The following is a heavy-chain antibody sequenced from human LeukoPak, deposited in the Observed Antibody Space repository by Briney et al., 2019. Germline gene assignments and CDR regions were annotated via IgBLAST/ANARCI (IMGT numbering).Heavy chain of an antibody. CDR3: ARLPVAAGGMDFDF. D-gene: IGHD6-13*01. CDR1: GYSFINNW. V-gene: IGHV5-51*01. Sequence: GESLKISCKASGYSFINNWIGWVRQMPGKGLEWMGIIYPNDSETRYSPSFQGHVILTADKSISAAYLQWSSLKASDTAMYYCARLPVAAGGMDFDFWGQGTLVTVSS. J-gene: IGHJ4*02. CDR2: IYPNDSET.